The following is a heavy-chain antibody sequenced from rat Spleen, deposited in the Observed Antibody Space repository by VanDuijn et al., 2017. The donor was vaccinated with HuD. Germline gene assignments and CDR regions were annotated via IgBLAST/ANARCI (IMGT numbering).Heavy chain of an antibody. CDR3: VRHWGY. CDR2: ISYGDSSGHSGT. CDR1: GFTFSDYY. Sequence: EVQLVESDGGLVQPGRSLKLSCAASGFTFSDYYMAWVRQAPAKGLEWVATISYGDSSGHSGTYYRDSMKGRFTVSRDNAKSTLYLQMDSLRSEDTATYYCVRHWGYWGQGVMVTVSS. D-gene: IGHD4-6*01. V-gene: IGHV5-29*01. J-gene: IGHJ2*01.